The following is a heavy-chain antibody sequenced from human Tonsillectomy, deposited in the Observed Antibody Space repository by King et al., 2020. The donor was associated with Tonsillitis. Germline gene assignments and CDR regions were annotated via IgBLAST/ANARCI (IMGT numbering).Heavy chain of an antibody. CDR3: ARVGGTYCSSTSCYFIGFDY. Sequence: VQLQESGPGLVKPSETLSLTCTVSGGSISSYYWSWLRQPPGKGLEWIGYIYYSGSTNYNPSLKSRVTISVDTSKNQFSLKLSSVTAADTAVYYCARVGGTYCSSTSCYFIGFDYWGQGTLVTVSS. D-gene: IGHD2-2*01. CDR2: IYYSGST. V-gene: IGHV4-59*01. J-gene: IGHJ4*02. CDR1: GGSISSYY.